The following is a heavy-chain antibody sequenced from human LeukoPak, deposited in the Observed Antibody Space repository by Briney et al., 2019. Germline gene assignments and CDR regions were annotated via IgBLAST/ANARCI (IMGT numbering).Heavy chain of an antibody. CDR2: IRGSGTT. CDR3: AKHRGTAAAAKDY. Sequence: GGSLRLSCAASGFTFSSYAMSWVRQAPGKGLEWVSGIRGSGTTSYADSVKGRFTISRDNSKNTLYLQMNSLGADDTAVYYCAKHRGTAAAAKDYWGQGALVTVSS. D-gene: IGHD6-13*01. J-gene: IGHJ4*02. V-gene: IGHV3-23*01. CDR1: GFTFSSYA.